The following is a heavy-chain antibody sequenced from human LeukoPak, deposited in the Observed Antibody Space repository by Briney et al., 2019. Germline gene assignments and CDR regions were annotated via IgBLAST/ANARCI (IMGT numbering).Heavy chain of an antibody. CDR3: ARGPATPPDEAYYDFWSGQRSNWFDP. CDR2: ISSGSTYI. CDR1: GFTFTTYS. D-gene: IGHD3-3*01. V-gene: IGHV3-21*01. J-gene: IGHJ5*02. Sequence: PGGSLRFSCAASGFTFTTYSMNWVRQAPGKGLEWVSSISSGSTYIYYADSVKGRVTISRDNAKNSLYLQMDSLRAEDTAVYYCARGPATPPDEAYYDFWSGQRSNWFDPWGQGTLVTVSS.